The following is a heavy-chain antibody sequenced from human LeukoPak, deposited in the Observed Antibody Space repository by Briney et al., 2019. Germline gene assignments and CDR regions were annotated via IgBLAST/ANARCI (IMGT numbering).Heavy chain of an antibody. V-gene: IGHV3-20*04. J-gene: IGHJ4*02. CDR2: INWNGGST. CDR1: GFTFDDYG. Sequence: GGSLRLSCAASGFTFDDYGMSWVRQAPGKGLEWVSGINWNGGSTGYADSVKGRFTISRDNAKNSLYLQMNSLRAEDTAVYYCARDGRTTVTSRYFDYWGQGTLVTVSS. D-gene: IGHD4-17*01. CDR3: ARDGRTTVTSRYFDY.